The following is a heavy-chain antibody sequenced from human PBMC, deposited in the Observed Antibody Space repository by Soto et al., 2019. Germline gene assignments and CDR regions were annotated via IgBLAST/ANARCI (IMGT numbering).Heavy chain of an antibody. Sequence: QVQLVQSGAEVKKPGASVKVSCEASGYTFTNYYIHWGRQARGQGLEWMGWINPNRGGTNFAQKFQGRVSMTRDTSITTAYMELNRLTSDDTAVYYCARDLGYGGNSGAFDVWGQGTMITVSS. J-gene: IGHJ3*01. CDR1: GYTFTNYY. CDR3: ARDLGYGGNSGAFDV. CDR2: INPNRGGT. V-gene: IGHV1-2*02. D-gene: IGHD4-17*01.